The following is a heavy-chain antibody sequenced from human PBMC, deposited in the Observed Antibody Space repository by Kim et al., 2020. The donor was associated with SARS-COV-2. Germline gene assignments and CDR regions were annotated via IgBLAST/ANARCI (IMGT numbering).Heavy chain of an antibody. CDR1: GFTFSSYG. CDR3: ARHHCTNGVCYYCFDY. D-gene: IGHD2-8*01. J-gene: IGHJ4*02. Sequence: GGSLRLSCAASGFTFSSYGMNWVRQAPGKGLEWVSYISSDSSTIYYADSVKGRFTISRDNAKNSLYLQMNSLRDEDTAVYYCARHHCTNGVCYYCFDYWGQGTLVTVSS. CDR2: ISSDSSTI. V-gene: IGHV3-48*02.